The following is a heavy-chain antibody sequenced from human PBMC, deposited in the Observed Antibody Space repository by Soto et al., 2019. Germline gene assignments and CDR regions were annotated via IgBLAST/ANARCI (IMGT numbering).Heavy chain of an antibody. V-gene: IGHV1-69*13. CDR1: GGTVSSYA. Sequence: SVKVSCKASGGTVSSYAISWVRQAPGQGLEWMGGIIPIFGTANYAQKFQGRVTITADESTSTAYMELSSLRSEDTAVYYCARDPITGTTNDYWGQGTLVTVSS. CDR3: ARDPITGTTNDY. D-gene: IGHD1-7*01. J-gene: IGHJ4*02. CDR2: IIPIFGTA.